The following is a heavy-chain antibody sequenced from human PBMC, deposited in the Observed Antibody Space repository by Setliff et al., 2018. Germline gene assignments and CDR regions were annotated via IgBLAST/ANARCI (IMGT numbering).Heavy chain of an antibody. D-gene: IGHD1-1*01. V-gene: IGHV4-4*07. CDR2: LYPDGST. J-gene: IGHJ4*02. CDR3: ARQGGAIEYGENARVFDS. CDR1: GASISNYF. Sequence: SETLSLTCTVSGASISNYFWTWIRQPAGSGLEYIGRLYPDGSTNYNPSLRSRVAISVDKSENQLSLNLTSVTAADTAVYYCARQGGAIEYGENARVFDSWGQGILVTVSS.